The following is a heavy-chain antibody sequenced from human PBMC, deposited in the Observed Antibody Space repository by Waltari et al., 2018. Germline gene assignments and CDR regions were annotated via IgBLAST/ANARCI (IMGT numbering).Heavy chain of an antibody. CDR3: ARGSGVDS. CDR1: GFTFSTYV. V-gene: IGHV3-23*01. D-gene: IGHD7-27*01. Sequence: EVKLLESGGGLVQPGGSLRLSCAAPGFTFSTYVMNWVRQAPGKGLEWVSSISDAGGIINYSDSVKGRLTISKENSKNTLYLQINSLRADDTAVYYCARGSGVDSWGQGTLVTISS. CDR2: ISDAGGII. J-gene: IGHJ4*02.